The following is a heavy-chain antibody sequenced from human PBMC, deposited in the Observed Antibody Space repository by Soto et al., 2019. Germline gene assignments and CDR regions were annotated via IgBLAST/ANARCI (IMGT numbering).Heavy chain of an antibody. V-gene: IGHV5-51*01. CDR2: IYPGDSDT. D-gene: IGHD3-22*01. J-gene: IGHJ5*02. CDR1: GYTFSGYW. Sequence: GESLKIPCKTSGYTFSGYWIAWVRQTPGRGLEWMGIIYPGDSDTRYSPSFQGQVTISADKSTSTAYLHWNSLKASDSATYYCARKDSSGYSNWFDPWGQGTLVTVSS. CDR3: ARKDSSGYSNWFDP.